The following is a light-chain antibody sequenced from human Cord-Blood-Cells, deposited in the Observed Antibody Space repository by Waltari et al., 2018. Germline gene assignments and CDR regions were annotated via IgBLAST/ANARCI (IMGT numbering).Light chain of an antibody. CDR1: SRDLGCSHY. V-gene: IGLV2-8*01. J-gene: IGLJ3*02. CDR3: SSYAGSNRV. CDR2: EVS. Sequence: QSALTQPPSASASPGQSVTISRPGTSRDLGCSHYVSWYQQHPGKAPKLMIYEVSKRPSGVPDRFSGSKSGNTASLTVSGLQAEDEADYYCSSYAGSNRVFGGGTKLTVL.